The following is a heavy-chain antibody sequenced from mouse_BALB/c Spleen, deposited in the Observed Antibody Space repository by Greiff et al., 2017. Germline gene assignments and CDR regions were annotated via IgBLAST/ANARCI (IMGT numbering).Heavy chain of an antibody. V-gene: IGHV14-3*02. Sequence: VQLQQSGAELVKPGASVKLSCTASGFNIKDTYMHWVKERPEQGLEWIGRIDPANGNTEHGPRFQGKATITADTSSNTAYLQLSSLTSEDTAVYYCALRLADWGQGTLVTVSA. CDR3: ALRLAD. CDR2: IDPANGNT. CDR1: GFNIKDTY. J-gene: IGHJ3*01. D-gene: IGHD2-12*01.